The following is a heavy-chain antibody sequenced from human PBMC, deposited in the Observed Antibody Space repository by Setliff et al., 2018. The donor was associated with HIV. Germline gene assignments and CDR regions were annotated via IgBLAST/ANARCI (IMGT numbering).Heavy chain of an antibody. Sequence: SETLSLTCTVSGGSIRSSIYYWGWVRQPPGKGLEWIGSIYYSGSTYYNPSLQSRLTISVDTSRNQFSLKLNSVTAADTAVYYCARGEQQVDNWFDPWGQGTLVTVSS. CDR2: IYYSGST. CDR3: ARGEQQVDNWFDP. CDR1: GGSIRSSIYY. J-gene: IGHJ5*02. V-gene: IGHV4-39*07.